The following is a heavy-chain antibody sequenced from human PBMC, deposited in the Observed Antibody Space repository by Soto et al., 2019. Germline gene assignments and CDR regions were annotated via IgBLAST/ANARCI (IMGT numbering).Heavy chain of an antibody. D-gene: IGHD6-13*01. CDR3: ARVSQQQLGLYYFDY. CDR2: IYYSGST. J-gene: IGHJ4*02. CDR1: GGSISSYY. Sequence: SETLSLTCTVSGGSISSYYWSWIRQPPGKGLEWIGYIYYSGSTNYNPSLKSRVTISVDTSKNQFSLKLSSVTAADTAVYYCARVSQQQLGLYYFDYRGQRTPVTVSS. V-gene: IGHV4-59*01.